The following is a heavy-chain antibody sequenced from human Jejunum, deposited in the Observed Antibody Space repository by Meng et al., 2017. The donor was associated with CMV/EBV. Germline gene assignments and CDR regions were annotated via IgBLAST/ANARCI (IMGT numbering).Heavy chain of an antibody. CDR2: INPNSGDT. CDR1: FTGYF. V-gene: IGHV1-2*06. D-gene: IGHD2-2*01. Sequence: FTGYFVHWVRQAPGQGLEWMGRINPNSGDTHYAPRFQGRVTMTRDTSLSTAYMELSRLTSDDTAVYYWASLGESFVVVPAAMGSFDLWGQGTLVTVSS. J-gene: IGHJ4*02. CDR3: ASLGESFVVVPAAMGSFDL.